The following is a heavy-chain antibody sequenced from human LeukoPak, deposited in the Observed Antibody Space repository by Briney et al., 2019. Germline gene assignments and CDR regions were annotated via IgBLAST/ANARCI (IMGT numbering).Heavy chain of an antibody. D-gene: IGHD3-22*01. CDR2: ISAYNGNT. Sequence: ASVKVSCKASGYTFTSYGISWVRQAPGQGLEWMGWISAYNGNTNYAQKLQGRVTMTTDTSTSTAYMELRSLRSDDTAVYYCASNYYYDSSGYEPTGDAFDIWGQGTMVTVSS. J-gene: IGHJ3*02. CDR1: GYTFTSYG. CDR3: ASNYYYDSSGYEPTGDAFDI. V-gene: IGHV1-18*01.